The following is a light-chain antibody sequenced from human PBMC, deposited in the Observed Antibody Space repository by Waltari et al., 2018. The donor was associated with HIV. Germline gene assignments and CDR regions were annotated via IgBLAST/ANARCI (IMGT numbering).Light chain of an antibody. CDR2: GAS. V-gene: IGKV3-20*01. CDR1: QRIIRNY. J-gene: IGKJ1*01. CDR3: QQYGSSPWT. Sequence: EIVLTQSPGTLSLFPGERATLPCRASQRIIRNYLAWYQQKPGQAPRLLIYGASSRATGIPDRFSGSGSVTDFTLTISRLEPEDFAVYYCQQYGSSPWTFGQGTKVEIK.